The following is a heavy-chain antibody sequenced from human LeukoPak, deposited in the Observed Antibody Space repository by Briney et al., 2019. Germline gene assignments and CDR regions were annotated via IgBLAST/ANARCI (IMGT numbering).Heavy chain of an antibody. CDR3: ARNTETAIPLPYYFDY. J-gene: IGHJ4*02. Sequence: TSVKVSCKASGYTFTSYAMHWVRQAPGQRLECMGWINTGNGNTKYSQKFQGRVTITRDTSASTAYMDLSSLRSEDTAVYYCARNTETAIPLPYYFDYWGQGTLVTVSS. V-gene: IGHV1-3*04. CDR2: INTGNGNT. CDR1: GYTFTSYA. D-gene: IGHD2-21*02.